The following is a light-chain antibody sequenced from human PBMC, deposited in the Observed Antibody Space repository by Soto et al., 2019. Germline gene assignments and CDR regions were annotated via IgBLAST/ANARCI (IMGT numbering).Light chain of an antibody. CDR2: GNS. V-gene: IGLV1-40*01. Sequence: QSALTQPPSVSGAPGQRVTISCTGSSSNIGAGYDVHWYQQLPGTAPKLLIYGNSNRPSGVPDRISGSKSGTSASLAITGLQAEDEADYYCQSYDSRLTLRVFGTGTKVTVL. J-gene: IGLJ1*01. CDR3: QSYDSRLTLRV. CDR1: SSNIGAGYD.